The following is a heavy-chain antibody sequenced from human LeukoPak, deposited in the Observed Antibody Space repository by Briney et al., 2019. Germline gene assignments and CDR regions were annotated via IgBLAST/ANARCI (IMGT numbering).Heavy chain of an antibody. D-gene: IGHD3-16*01. CDR2: IYYSGST. CDR3: ARRAFFWGSGPYYFDY. J-gene: IGHJ4*02. V-gene: IGHV4-59*08. Sequence: SETLSLTCTVSGGSISSYYWSWIRQPPGKGLEWIGYIYYSGSTNYNPSLKSRVTISVDTSKNQFSLKLSSVTAADTAVYYCARRAFFWGSGPYYFDYWGQGTLVTVSS. CDR1: GGSISSYY.